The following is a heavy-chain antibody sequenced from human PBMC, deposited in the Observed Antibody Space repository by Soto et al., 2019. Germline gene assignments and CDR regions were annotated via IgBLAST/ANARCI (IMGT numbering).Heavy chain of an antibody. D-gene: IGHD3-22*01. J-gene: IGHJ5*02. V-gene: IGHV4-30-4*01. CDR3: ARVGGYYYDSSGYYSGHWFDP. CDR2: IYYSGST. CDR1: GGSISSGDYY. Sequence: SETLSLTCTVSGGSISSGDYYWSWIRQPPGKGLEWIGYIYYSGSTYYNPSLKSRVTISVDTSKNQFSLKLSSVTAADTAVYYYARVGGYYYDSSGYYSGHWFDPWGQGTLVTVSS.